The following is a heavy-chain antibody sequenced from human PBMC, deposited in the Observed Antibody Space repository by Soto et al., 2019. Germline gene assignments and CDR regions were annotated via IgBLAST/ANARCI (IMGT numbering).Heavy chain of an antibody. CDR3: ARXHHSSVWTLLQYLEFDP. CDR2: IYYSGST. Sequence: SETLSLTCTVSGGSISSGDYYWSWIRQHPGKGPEWIGYIYYSGSTYYNPSLKSRVTISVDTSKNQFSLKLSSVTAADTAVYYCARXHHSSVWTLLQYLEFDPWGQGTLVTVSS. CDR1: GGSISSGDYY. J-gene: IGHJ5*02. V-gene: IGHV4-31*03. D-gene: IGHD6-25*01.